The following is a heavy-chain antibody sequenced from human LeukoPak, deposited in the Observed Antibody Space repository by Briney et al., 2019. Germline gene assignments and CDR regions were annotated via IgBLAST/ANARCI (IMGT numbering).Heavy chain of an antibody. Sequence: ASVKLSCTASGFTFTTYYMHWVRQAPGQGLEWMGIISPRGGTTSYAQKFQGRVTMTRDTSTSTVYMELSSLRSEDTAIYYCASEAYSSSSRVTYFDYWGQGTLVTVSS. J-gene: IGHJ4*02. CDR1: GFTFTTYY. CDR3: ASEAYSSSSRVTYFDY. V-gene: IGHV1-46*01. CDR2: ISPRGGTT. D-gene: IGHD6-6*01.